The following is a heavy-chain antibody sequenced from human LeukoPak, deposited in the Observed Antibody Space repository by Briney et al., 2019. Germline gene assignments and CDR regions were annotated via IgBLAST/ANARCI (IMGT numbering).Heavy chain of an antibody. J-gene: IGHJ6*03. Sequence: PSETLSLTCTVSGGSISSSSYYWGWIRQPPGKGLEWIGYIYYSGSTNYNPSLKSRVTISVDTSKNQFSLKLSSVTAADTAVYYCARKPYGAYMDVWGKGTTVTVSS. CDR1: GGSISSSSYY. D-gene: IGHD4-17*01. CDR2: IYYSGST. CDR3: ARKPYGAYMDV. V-gene: IGHV4-61*05.